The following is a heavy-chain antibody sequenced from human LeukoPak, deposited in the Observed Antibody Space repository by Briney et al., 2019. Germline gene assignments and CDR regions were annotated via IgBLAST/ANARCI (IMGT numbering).Heavy chain of an antibody. J-gene: IGHJ4*02. Sequence: GGSLRLSCTASGFTFSNYAMSWVRQAPGRGLEWVSYTSSGRAMYYADSVKGRFTISRDNAKNSLYLQMNSLRVEDTAVYYCTRDASGYLRFDYWGQGTLVTVSS. CDR3: TRDASGYLRFDY. CDR2: TSSGRAM. CDR1: GFTFSNYA. D-gene: IGHD5-12*01. V-gene: IGHV3-11*01.